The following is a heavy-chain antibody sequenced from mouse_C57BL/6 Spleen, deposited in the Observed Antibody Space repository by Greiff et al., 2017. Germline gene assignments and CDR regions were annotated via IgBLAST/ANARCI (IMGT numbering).Heavy chain of an antibody. V-gene: IGHV1-15*01. CDR1: GYTFTDYE. Sequence: QVQLKESGAELVRPGASVTLSCKASGYTFTDYEMHWVKQTPVHGLEWIGAIDPETGGTAYNQKFKGKAILTADKSSSTAYMALRSLTSEDSAVYYCTRYGNYWFAYWGQGTLVTVSA. J-gene: IGHJ3*01. D-gene: IGHD2-1*01. CDR2: IDPETGGT. CDR3: TRYGNYWFAY.